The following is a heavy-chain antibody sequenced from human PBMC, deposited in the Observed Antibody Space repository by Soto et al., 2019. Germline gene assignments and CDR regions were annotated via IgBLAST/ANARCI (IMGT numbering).Heavy chain of an antibody. CDR3: ARLYYDFWSGYYAGYYYYLDV. CDR1: GGSISSYY. D-gene: IGHD3-3*01. V-gene: IGHV4-59*01. CDR2: IYYSGST. J-gene: IGHJ6*03. Sequence: SETLSLTCTVSGGSISSYYWSWIRQPPGKGLEWIGYIYYSGSTNYNPSLKSRVTISVDTSKNQFSLKLSSVTAADTAVYYCARLYYDFWSGYYAGYYYYLDVWGKGPTVT.